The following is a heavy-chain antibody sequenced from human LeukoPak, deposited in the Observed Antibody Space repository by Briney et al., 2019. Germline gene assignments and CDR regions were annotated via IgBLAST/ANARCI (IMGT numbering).Heavy chain of an antibody. CDR2: ISSSSSYI. D-gene: IGHD4-23*01. V-gene: IGHV3-21*01. CDR3: ARPPYGGNSWDY. CDR1: GFTFSSYE. J-gene: IGHJ4*02. Sequence: GGSLRLSCAASGFTFSSYEMNWVRQAPGKGLEWVSSISSSSSYIYYADSVKGRFTISRDNAKNSLYLQMNSLRAEDTAVYYCARPPYGGNSWDYWGQGTLVTVSS.